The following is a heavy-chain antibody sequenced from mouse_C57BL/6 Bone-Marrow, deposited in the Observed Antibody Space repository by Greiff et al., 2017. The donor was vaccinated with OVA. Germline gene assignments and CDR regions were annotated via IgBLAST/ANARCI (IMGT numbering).Heavy chain of an antibody. Sequence: EVQGVESGGGLVKPGGSLKLSCAASGFTFSDYGMHWVRQAPEKGLEWVAYISSGSSNIYYADTVKGRFHISRDNAKNTLFLHRTSLRSEDTAMYYGARRGTTKGSHFDYWGQGTTLTVSS. D-gene: IGHD2-12*01. V-gene: IGHV5-17*01. CDR1: GFTFSDYG. J-gene: IGHJ2*01. CDR3: ARRGTTKGSHFDY. CDR2: ISSGSSNI.